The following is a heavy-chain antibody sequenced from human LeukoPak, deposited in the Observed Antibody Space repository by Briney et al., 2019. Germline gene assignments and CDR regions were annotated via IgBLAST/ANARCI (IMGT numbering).Heavy chain of an antibody. V-gene: IGHV1-69*06. CDR3: ARVGSGWSLGFDD. CDR1: GGTFTSYA. D-gene: IGHD6-19*01. J-gene: IGHJ4*03. CDR2: IIPIFGTA. Sequence: SVKVSCKASGGTFTSYAISWVRQAPGQGLEWMGGIIPIFGTANKAQRFQGRVTITADKYTITAYMELSSLRSEDTAVYYCARVGSGWSLGFDDWGQGTPVTVSS.